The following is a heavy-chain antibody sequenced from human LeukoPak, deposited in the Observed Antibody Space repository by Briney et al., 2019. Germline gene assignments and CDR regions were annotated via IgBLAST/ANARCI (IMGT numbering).Heavy chain of an antibody. J-gene: IGHJ4*02. CDR1: GGTFSSYA. V-gene: IGHV1-69*04. D-gene: IGHD3-22*01. Sequence: SVKVSCKASGGTFSSYAISWVRQAPGQGLEWMGRIIPNLGIANYAQKFQGRVTITADKSTCTAYMELSSLRSEDTAVYYCARDSGYDSQWGYWGQGTLVTVSS. CDR3: ARDSGYDSQWGY. CDR2: IIPNLGIA.